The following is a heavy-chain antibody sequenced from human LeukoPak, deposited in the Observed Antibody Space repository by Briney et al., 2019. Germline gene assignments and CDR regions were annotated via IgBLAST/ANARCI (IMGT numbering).Heavy chain of an antibody. Sequence: ASVKVSCKASGYTFTNYYIHWVRQAPGQGLVWMGIINPIGGTTDYPQKFQGRVTMTRDTSTSTVYMELSSLRSEDTAVYYCAREASSWTLDYWGQGTLVTVSS. CDR1: GYTFTNYY. V-gene: IGHV1-46*01. CDR2: INPIGGTT. J-gene: IGHJ4*02. CDR3: AREASSWTLDY. D-gene: IGHD6-13*01.